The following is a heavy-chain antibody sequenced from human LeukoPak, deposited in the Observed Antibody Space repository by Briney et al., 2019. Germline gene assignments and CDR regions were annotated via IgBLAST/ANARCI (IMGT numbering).Heavy chain of an antibody. V-gene: IGHV1-58*02. J-gene: IGHJ4*02. D-gene: IGHD4-17*01. Sequence: SVKVSCKASGFTFTSSAMQWVRQARGQRLEWIGWIVVGSGNTNYAQKFRERVTITRDMSTSTAYMELSSLRSEDTAVYYCAAEISGTVTTFDYWGQGTLVTVSS. CDR1: GFTFTSSA. CDR2: IVVGSGNT. CDR3: AAEISGTVTTFDY.